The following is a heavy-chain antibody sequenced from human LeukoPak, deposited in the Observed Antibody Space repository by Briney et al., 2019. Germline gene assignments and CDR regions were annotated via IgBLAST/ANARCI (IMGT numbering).Heavy chain of an antibody. J-gene: IGHJ4*02. D-gene: IGHD2-2*01. CDR1: GYSFTSYW. CDR2: IYPGDSDT. CDR3: ARQPPYCSTTSCYFDF. Sequence: GESLKISCEGSGYSFTSYWIGWVRHMPGKGLEWMGIIYPGDSDTRYSPSFQGQVTISADKSINTAYLQWSSLKASDTAMYYCARQPPYCSTTSCYFDFWGQGTLVTVSS. V-gene: IGHV5-51*01.